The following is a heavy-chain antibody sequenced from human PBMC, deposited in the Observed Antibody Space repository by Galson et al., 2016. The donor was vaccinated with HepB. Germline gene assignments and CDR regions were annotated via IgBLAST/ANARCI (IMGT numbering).Heavy chain of an antibody. V-gene: IGHV4-30-2*01. Sequence: TLSLTCTVSGGSFSSGAYSWNWIRQTPGKGLEWIGYISHGGGTFYNPSLKSRVTMSLDKSQSLFSLRLTSVTAADTAVYYCAASLVVAICRFDSWGQGTLVTVSS. D-gene: IGHD2-8*02. CDR3: AASLVVAICRFDS. CDR1: GGSFSSGAYS. CDR2: ISHGGGT. J-gene: IGHJ4*02.